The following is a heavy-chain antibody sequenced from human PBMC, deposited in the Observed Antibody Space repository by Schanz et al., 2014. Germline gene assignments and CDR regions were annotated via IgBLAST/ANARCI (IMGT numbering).Heavy chain of an antibody. J-gene: IGHJ4*02. V-gene: IGHV3-13*01. CDR3: ARGADWNLHY. D-gene: IGHD1-1*01. CDR2: IGYLGDT. CDR1: GFALSNSA. Sequence: EVQLVESGGGLVKPGGSLRLSCAASGFALSNSAMHWVRQGTGKGLEWVSTIGYLGDTYYPDSVKGRFTVSRDSGQNSLYVQMNSLRAGDTAVYYCARGADWNLHYWGQGALVTVSS.